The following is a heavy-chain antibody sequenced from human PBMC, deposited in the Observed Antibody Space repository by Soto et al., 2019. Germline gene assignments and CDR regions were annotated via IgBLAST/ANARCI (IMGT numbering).Heavy chain of an antibody. CDR3: AKDGGGYSGYEREVYYYYGMDV. Sequence: GGPLRLSCAASGFTFSSYGMHWVRQAPGKGLEWVAVISYDGSNKYYADSVKGRFTISRDNSKNTLYLQMNSLRAEDTAVYYCAKDGGGYSGYEREVYYYYGMDVWGQGTTVTVSS. CDR1: GFTFSSYG. J-gene: IGHJ6*02. D-gene: IGHD5-12*01. V-gene: IGHV3-30*18. CDR2: ISYDGSNK.